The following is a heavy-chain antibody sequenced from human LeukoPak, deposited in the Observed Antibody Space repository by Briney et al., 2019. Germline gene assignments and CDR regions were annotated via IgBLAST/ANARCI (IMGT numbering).Heavy chain of an antibody. V-gene: IGHV4-59*08. CDR1: GGSMIGFY. Sequence: PSETLSLTCTVSGGSMIGFYWSWVRLPPGKGLEWLAYIYSSGGTSYNLSLKSRATISLDTSKNQFSLKVNSVTAADTAVYYCARHPDYQTLTYYGMDLWGQGTTVTVSS. CDR3: ARHPDYQTLTYYGMDL. D-gene: IGHD2-2*01. J-gene: IGHJ6*02. CDR2: IYSSGGT.